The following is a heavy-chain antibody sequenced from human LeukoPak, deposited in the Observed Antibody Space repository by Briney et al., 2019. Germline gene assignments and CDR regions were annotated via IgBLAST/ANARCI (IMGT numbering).Heavy chain of an antibody. Sequence: ASVKVSCKISGYTLTELSMHWVRQAPGKGLEWMGGFDPEDGDTVYAEKVQGRVTMTEDTSTDTAFMELTSLRSEDTAVYYCARDMVRGVKHFDYWGQGTLVTVSS. V-gene: IGHV1-24*01. D-gene: IGHD3-10*01. CDR1: GYTLTELS. CDR2: FDPEDGDT. J-gene: IGHJ4*02. CDR3: ARDMVRGVKHFDY.